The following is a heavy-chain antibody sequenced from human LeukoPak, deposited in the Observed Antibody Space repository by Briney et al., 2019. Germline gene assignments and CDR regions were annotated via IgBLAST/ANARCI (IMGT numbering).Heavy chain of an antibody. CDR2: IKQDGREK. CDR1: GFTFSSYW. J-gene: IGHJ4*02. CDR3: ARVGSGVAADDY. V-gene: IGHV3-7*05. Sequence: GGSLRLSCAASGFTFSSYWMSWVRQAPGKGLEWVGNIKQDGREKYYVDSVKGRFTISRDNAKNSLYLQMNSLRAEDTAVYYCARVGSGVAADDYWGQGTLVTVSS. D-gene: IGHD2-2*01.